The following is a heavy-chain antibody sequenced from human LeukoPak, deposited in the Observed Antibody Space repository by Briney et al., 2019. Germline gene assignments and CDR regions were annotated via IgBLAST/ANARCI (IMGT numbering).Heavy chain of an antibody. V-gene: IGHV3-48*02. CDR2: ISSSSRTI. Sequence: GGSLRLSCAASGFTFSSYSMNWVRQAPGKGLEWVSYISSSSRTIYYADSVKGRLTISRDNAKNSLYLQMNSLRDEDTAVYYCAKDLKPSLLPGYYYYGMDVWGQGTTVTVSS. J-gene: IGHJ6*02. CDR1: GFTFSSYS. D-gene: IGHD2-15*01. CDR3: AKDLKPSLLPGYYYYGMDV.